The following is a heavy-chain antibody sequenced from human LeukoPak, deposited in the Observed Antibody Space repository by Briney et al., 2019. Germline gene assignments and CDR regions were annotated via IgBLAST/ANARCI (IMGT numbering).Heavy chain of an antibody. J-gene: IGHJ6*02. Sequence: PGGSLRLSCAASGFTFSSYGMHWVRQAPGKGLEWVAVISYDGSNKYYADSVKGRFTISRDNSKNTLYLQMNSLRAEDTAVYYCAKDSQWFGELFSYYYGMDVWGQGTTVTVSS. V-gene: IGHV3-30*18. D-gene: IGHD3-10*01. CDR2: ISYDGSNK. CDR3: AKDSQWFGELFSYYYGMDV. CDR1: GFTFSSYG.